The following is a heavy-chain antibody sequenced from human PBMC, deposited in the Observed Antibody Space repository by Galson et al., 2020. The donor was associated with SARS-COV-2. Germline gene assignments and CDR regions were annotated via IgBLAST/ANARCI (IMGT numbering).Heavy chain of an antibody. Sequence: GSSLRLSCPPPGFTFSSYAMSWVPQPPGKGLDWAPAISGSGVRPYYPDSVKARSTISRATSKTTQYLQMTSLRAEDTAVYYCAKEVVRMVYAPKYYGMDVWGQGTTVTVSS. CDR2: ISGSGVRP. CDR1: GFTFSSYA. J-gene: IGHJ6*02. CDR3: AKEVVRMVYAPKYYGMDV. D-gene: IGHD2-8*01. V-gene: IGHV3-23*01.